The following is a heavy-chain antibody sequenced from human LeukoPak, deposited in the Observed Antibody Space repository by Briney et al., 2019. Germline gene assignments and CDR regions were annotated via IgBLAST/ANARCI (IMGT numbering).Heavy chain of an antibody. CDR1: GFTFSSYG. J-gene: IGHJ3*02. CDR2: IWYDGSNK. D-gene: IGHD1-26*01. CDR3: ARGTIVGYGRGAFDI. V-gene: IGHV3-33*01. Sequence: GGSLRLSCAASGFTFSSYGMHWVRQAPGKGLEWVAVIWYDGSNKYYADSVKGRFTISRDNSKNTLYLQMNSLRAEDTAVYYCARGTIVGYGRGAFDIWGQGTMVTVSS.